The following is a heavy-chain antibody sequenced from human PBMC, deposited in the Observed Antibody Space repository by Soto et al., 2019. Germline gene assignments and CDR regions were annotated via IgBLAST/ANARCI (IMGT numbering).Heavy chain of an antibody. D-gene: IGHD3-10*01. J-gene: IGHJ6*02. Sequence: GGSLRLSCAASGFTFSSYRMNWVRQAPGKGLEWVSHISGSSTTIYYADSVKGRFTISRDNAKNSLYLQMNSLRDEDTAVYYCARVGWGYNYYYGMDVWGQGTTVTVSS. CDR1: GFTFSSYR. V-gene: IGHV3-48*02. CDR3: ARVGWGYNYYYGMDV. CDR2: ISGSSTTI.